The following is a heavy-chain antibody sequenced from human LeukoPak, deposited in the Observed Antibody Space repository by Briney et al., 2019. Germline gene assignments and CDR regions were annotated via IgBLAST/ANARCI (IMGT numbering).Heavy chain of an antibody. CDR1: GGSISSYY. V-gene: IGHV4-59*01. CDR2: IYYSGST. CDR3: ARDNPTRSHAFDI. J-gene: IGHJ3*02. Sequence: SETLSLTCTVSGGSISSYYWSWIRQPPGKGLEWIGYIYYSGSTNYNPSLKSRVTISVDTSKNQFSLKLSSVTAADTAVYYCARDNPTRSHAFDIWGQGTMVIVSS.